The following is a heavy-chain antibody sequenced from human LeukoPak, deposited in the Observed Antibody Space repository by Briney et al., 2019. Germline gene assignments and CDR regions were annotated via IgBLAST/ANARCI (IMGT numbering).Heavy chain of an antibody. CDR2: IYYSGST. D-gene: IGHD2-15*01. V-gene: IGHV4-59*12. CDR1: GGSISSYY. CDR3: ARATGYCSGGSCPFDY. Sequence: SETLSLTCTVSGGSISSYYWSWIRQPPGKGLEWIGYIYYSGSTNYNPSLKSRVTISVDTSKNQFSLKLSSVTAADTAVYYCARATGYCSGGSCPFDYWGQGTLVTVSS. J-gene: IGHJ4*02.